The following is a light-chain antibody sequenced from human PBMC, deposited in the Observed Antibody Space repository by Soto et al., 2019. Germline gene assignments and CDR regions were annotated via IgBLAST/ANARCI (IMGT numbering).Light chain of an antibody. CDR1: QSISTY. CDR2: AAS. Sequence: DIQMTQSPSSLSASVGDRVTLTCRASQSISTYLNWYQQKPEKAPKLLIYAASSLHSGDPSRFSGSGSGTDFTLTITSLQPEDFATYYCQQSYTTPLTFGGGTKVEIK. J-gene: IGKJ4*01. CDR3: QQSYTTPLT. V-gene: IGKV1-39*01.